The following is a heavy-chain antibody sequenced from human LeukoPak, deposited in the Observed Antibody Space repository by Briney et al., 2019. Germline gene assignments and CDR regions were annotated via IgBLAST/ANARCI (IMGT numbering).Heavy chain of an antibody. Sequence: GESLNISCKGSGYSFTSYWIGWVRQMPGKGLEWMGIISPGDSETRYSPSFQGQVTISADKSINTAYLQWISLKASDTAMYYCARPGSGRRNDAFDIWCQGKMVTVSS. J-gene: IGHJ3*02. CDR3: ARPGSGRRNDAFDI. D-gene: IGHD3-10*01. CDR1: GYSFTSYW. CDR2: ISPGDSET. V-gene: IGHV5-51*01.